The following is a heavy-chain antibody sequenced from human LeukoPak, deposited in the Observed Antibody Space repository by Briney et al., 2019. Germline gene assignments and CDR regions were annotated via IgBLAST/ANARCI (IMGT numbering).Heavy chain of an antibody. Sequence: ASVKVSCKASGYTFTNYGISWVRQAPGQGLEWMGWISAYNGYTDYAQKLQFRVTMTTDTSTSTAYMELRSLRSDDTAVYCCARDKAVTTEVTQHFQHWGQGTLVTVSS. CDR2: ISAYNGYT. D-gene: IGHD4-23*01. V-gene: IGHV1-18*01. CDR1: GYTFTNYG. J-gene: IGHJ1*01. CDR3: ARDKAVTTEVTQHFQH.